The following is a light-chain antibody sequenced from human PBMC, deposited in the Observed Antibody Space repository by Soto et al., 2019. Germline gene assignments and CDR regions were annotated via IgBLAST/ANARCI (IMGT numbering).Light chain of an antibody. CDR3: QQYNKWPLT. Sequence: EIVMTQSPATLSVSPGERATLSCRASQSVSSNLGWYQQKPGQAPRLLIYGASTRATDIPARFSGSGSGTEFTLTISSLQSEDFAVYYCQQYNKWPLTFGPGTNVDIK. CDR1: QSVSSN. CDR2: GAS. V-gene: IGKV3-15*01. J-gene: IGKJ3*01.